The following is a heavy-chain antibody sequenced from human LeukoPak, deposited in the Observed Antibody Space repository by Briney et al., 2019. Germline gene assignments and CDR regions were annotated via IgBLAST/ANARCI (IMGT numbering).Heavy chain of an antibody. CDR1: GGSISSNNHY. CDR2: IYYSGST. J-gene: IGHJ6*03. Sequence: PSETLSLTCTVSGGSISSNNHYWGWIRQPPGKGLEWIGSIYYSGSTYYNPSLKSRVTISVDTSKNQFSLKLSSVTAADTAVYYCARVKREKQQLHRKTYYYYYMDVWGKGTTVTVSS. V-gene: IGHV4-39*07. CDR3: ARVKREKQQLHRKTYYYYYMDV. D-gene: IGHD6-13*01.